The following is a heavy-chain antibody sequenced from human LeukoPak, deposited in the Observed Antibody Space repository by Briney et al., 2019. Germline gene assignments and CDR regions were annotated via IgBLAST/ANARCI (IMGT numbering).Heavy chain of an antibody. CDR2: IIPIFGTA. J-gene: IGHJ4*02. CDR1: GGTFSSYA. V-gene: IGHV1-69*05. Sequence: SVKVSCKASGGTFSSYAISWVRQAPGQGLEWMGGIIPIFGTANYAQKFQGRVTITTDESTSTAYMELSSLRSEDTAVYYCARGPHGYNPFLDYWGQGTLVTVSS. D-gene: IGHD5-24*01. CDR3: ARGPHGYNPFLDY.